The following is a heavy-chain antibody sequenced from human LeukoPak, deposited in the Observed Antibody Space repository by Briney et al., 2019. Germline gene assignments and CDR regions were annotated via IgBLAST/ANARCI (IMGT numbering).Heavy chain of an antibody. D-gene: IGHD6-19*01. J-gene: IGHJ4*02. Sequence: SETLSLTCTVSGGFISSYYWSWIRQPPGKGLEWIGEINHSGSTNYNPSLKSRVTISVDTSKNQFSLKLSSVTAADTAVYYCASGNKAGIAVAYYWGQGTLVTVSS. CDR1: GGFISSYY. CDR2: INHSGST. CDR3: ASGNKAGIAVAYY. V-gene: IGHV4-34*01.